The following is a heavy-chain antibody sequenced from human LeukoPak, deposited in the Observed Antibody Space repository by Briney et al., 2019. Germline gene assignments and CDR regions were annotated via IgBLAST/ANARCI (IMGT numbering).Heavy chain of an antibody. CDR3: ARVGTVIVGYYYYGMDV. D-gene: IGHD3-22*01. V-gene: IGHV4-39*07. CDR1: GGSISSSSYY. J-gene: IGHJ6*02. Sequence: SETLSLTCTVSGGSISSSSYYWGWIRQPPGKGLEWIGNIYHSGSTYYNPSLKSRVTISVDTSKNQFSLKLSSVTAADTAVYYCARVGTVIVGYYYYGMDVWGQGTTVTVSS. CDR2: IYHSGST.